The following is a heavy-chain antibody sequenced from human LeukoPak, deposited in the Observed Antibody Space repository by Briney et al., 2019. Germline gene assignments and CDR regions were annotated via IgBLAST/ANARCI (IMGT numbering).Heavy chain of an antibody. CDR3: ARDHMVGATEEAFDI. CDR2: IYSGGST. CDR1: GFTVSSNY. V-gene: IGHV3-53*01. Sequence: PGGSLRLSCAASGFTVSSNYMSWVRQAPGKGLEWVSVIYSGGSTYYADSVKGRFTISRDNSKNTLYLQMNSLRAEDTAVYYCARDHMVGATEEAFDIWGQGTMVTVSS. D-gene: IGHD1-26*01. J-gene: IGHJ3*02.